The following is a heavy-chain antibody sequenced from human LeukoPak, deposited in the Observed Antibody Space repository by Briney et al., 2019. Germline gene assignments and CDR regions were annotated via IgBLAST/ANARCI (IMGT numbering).Heavy chain of an antibody. V-gene: IGHV3-7*01. Sequence: GGSLRLSCAASGFTFSRYWMTWVRQAPGKGLEWVANIKQDGSEKYYVDSVKGRFTISRDNAKNSLYLQMNSLRAEDTAVYYCARKDGGSYPFGYWGQGTLVTVSS. J-gene: IGHJ4*02. CDR2: IKQDGSEK. CDR1: GFTFSRYW. D-gene: IGHD1-26*01. CDR3: ARKDGGSYPFGY.